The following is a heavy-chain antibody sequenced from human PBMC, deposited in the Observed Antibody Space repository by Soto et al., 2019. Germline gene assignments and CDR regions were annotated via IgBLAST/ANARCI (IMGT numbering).Heavy chain of an antibody. CDR1: GFTFTNYY. V-gene: IGHV3-7*01. D-gene: IGHD1-26*01. J-gene: IGHJ4*02. CDR3: AKWGGGGSDY. Sequence: GGSLRLSCAASGFTFTNYYMSWVRQAQGKGLEWVANINEDGSERYYVDSVKGRFTVSRDNAKNSLYLQMNSLRAEDTAIYYCAKWGGGGSDYWGQGSLVTVSS. CDR2: INEDGSER.